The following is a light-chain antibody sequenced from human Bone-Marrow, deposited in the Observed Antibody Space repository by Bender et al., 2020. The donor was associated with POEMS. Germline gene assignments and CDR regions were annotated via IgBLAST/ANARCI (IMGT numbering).Light chain of an antibody. Sequence: QSALTQPASVSGSPGQSITISCTGTSSDVGAYTYVSWYQHYPDKAPKLIIYDVSNRPSGVSNRFSASKSGNTASLTISGLQTEDEAHYYCTSYTSSTTLLFGGGTKLTVL. CDR1: SSDVGAYTY. J-gene: IGLJ3*02. V-gene: IGLV2-14*03. CDR2: DVS. CDR3: TSYTSSTTLL.